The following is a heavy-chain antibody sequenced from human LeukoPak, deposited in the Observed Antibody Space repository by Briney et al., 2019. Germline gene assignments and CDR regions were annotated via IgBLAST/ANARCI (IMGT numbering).Heavy chain of an antibody. CDR3: ARRSNPTNSYYYCYIDV. Sequence: GESLKISCKGPGYRFTSYWIGWVRQIPGKGLEWMGIIYPGDSDTRYSPSFQGQATISADKSISTAYLQWSSLKASDTAMYYCARRSNPTNSYYYCYIDVWGKGTTVTVSS. V-gene: IGHV5-51*01. CDR2: IYPGDSDT. D-gene: IGHD2-15*01. CDR1: GYRFTSYW. J-gene: IGHJ6*03.